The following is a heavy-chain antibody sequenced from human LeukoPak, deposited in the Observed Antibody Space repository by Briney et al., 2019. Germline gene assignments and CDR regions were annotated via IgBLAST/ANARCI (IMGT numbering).Heavy chain of an antibody. CDR3: ARDKRWDFDY. J-gene: IGHJ4*02. D-gene: IGHD1-26*01. CDR1: GFTFSSYS. Sequence: PGGSLRLSCAASGFTFSSYSMNWVRQAPGKGLEWVSSISSSSSYIYYADSVKGRFTISRDNAKNSLYLQMNSLRAEDTAVHYCARDKRWDFDYWGQGTLVTVSS. CDR2: ISSSSSYI. V-gene: IGHV3-21*01.